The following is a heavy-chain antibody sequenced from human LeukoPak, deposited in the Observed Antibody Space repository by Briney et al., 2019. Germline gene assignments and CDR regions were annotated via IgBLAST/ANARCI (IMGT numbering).Heavy chain of an antibody. CDR2: IYPGDSDT. J-gene: IGHJ4*02. CDR1: GYSFTNYW. CDR3: ARQPYYYDSSGYHLFDY. D-gene: IGHD3-22*01. V-gene: IGHV5-51*01. Sequence: GASLTLSCKASGYSFTNYWIGWVRQMPGKGLEWMGIIYPGDSDTRYSPSFQGQVTISADKSISTAYLQWSSLKASDTAMYYCARQPYYYDSSGYHLFDYWGQGTLVTVSS.